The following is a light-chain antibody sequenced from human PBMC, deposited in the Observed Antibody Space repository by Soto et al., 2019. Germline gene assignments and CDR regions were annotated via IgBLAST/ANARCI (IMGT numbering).Light chain of an antibody. Sequence: ALTQPASVSGSPGQSITISCTGTSSDVGSYVSWYQQHPGKAPKLIIYEGNERPSGVSNRFSGPKSANTASLTISGLQAEDEGDYYCCSFAGSSTYTWVFGGGTKVTVL. CDR1: SSDVGSY. CDR2: EGN. J-gene: IGLJ3*02. CDR3: CSFAGSSTYTWV. V-gene: IGLV2-23*01.